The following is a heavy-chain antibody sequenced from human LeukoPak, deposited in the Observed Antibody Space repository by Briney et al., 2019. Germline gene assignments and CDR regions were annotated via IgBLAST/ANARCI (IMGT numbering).Heavy chain of an antibody. CDR2: IYYSGST. J-gene: IGHJ4*02. Sequence: PSETLSLTCTVSGGSISSSSYYWGWIRQPPGKGLEWIGSIYYSGSTYYNPSLKSRVTISVDTSKNQFSLKLSSVTAADTAVYYCARSRYGDQAQIDYWGQGTLVTVSS. CDR1: GGSISSSSYY. CDR3: ARSRYGDQAQIDY. V-gene: IGHV4-39*07. D-gene: IGHD4-17*01.